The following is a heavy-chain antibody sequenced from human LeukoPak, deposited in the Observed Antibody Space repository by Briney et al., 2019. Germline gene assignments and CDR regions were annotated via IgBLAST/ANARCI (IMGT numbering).Heavy chain of an antibody. CDR1: EFTFSHFA. J-gene: IGHJ4*02. D-gene: IGHD5-24*01. CDR3: TRDAYNFNDFDY. Sequence: GGSLRLSCAVSEFTFSHFAMHWVRQAPGKGLEWVAVVSSHGNDGYYADSVKGRFTISRDNSKNTLYLQIDSLRAEDTAIYYRTRDAYNFNDFDYWGQGTLVTVSS. V-gene: IGHV3-30*01. CDR2: VSSHGNDG.